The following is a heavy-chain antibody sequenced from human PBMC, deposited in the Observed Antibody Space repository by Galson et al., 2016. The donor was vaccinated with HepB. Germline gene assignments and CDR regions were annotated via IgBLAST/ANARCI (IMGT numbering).Heavy chain of an antibody. Sequence: SETLSLTCSVSGGPIVSSDYYWAWIRQAPGKGLEWIESISYSGSTFRNPSLQSRVITSVDTAKNQFSLVLRSVTAADASLYYWARQAMLRGDNVFDTWGQGALVTVSS. D-gene: IGHD3-10*01. CDR2: ISYSGST. CDR1: GGPIVSSDYY. V-gene: IGHV4-39*01. J-gene: IGHJ5*02. CDR3: ARQAMLRGDNVFDT.